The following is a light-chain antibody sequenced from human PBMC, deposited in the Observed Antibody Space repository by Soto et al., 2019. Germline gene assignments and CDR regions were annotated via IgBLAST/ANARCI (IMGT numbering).Light chain of an antibody. CDR2: DVT. Sequence: QSALTQPASVSGSPGQSITISCTGTDSDVGGYDYVSWYQHHPGKAPKLMIYDVTYRPSGVSNRFSGSKSGNTASLAISGLQAEDEADYYCSSYTSSVTVTFGGGTKLTVL. CDR1: DSDVGGYDY. J-gene: IGLJ2*01. V-gene: IGLV2-14*03. CDR3: SSYTSSVTVT.